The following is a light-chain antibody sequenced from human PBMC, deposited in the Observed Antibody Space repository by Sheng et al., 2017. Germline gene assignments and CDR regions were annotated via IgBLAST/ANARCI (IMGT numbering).Light chain of an antibody. J-gene: IGKJ1*01. CDR1: QSVSSSR. Sequence: EIVLTQSPATLSLSPGERATLSCRASQSVSSSRLAWYQQTPGQAPRLLILGAANRATGIPDRFSGSGSVTDFTLTINRLEAEDFAVYYCQQYGDLPWTFGQGTKVEIK. CDR2: GAA. V-gene: IGKV3-20*01. CDR3: QQYGDLPWT.